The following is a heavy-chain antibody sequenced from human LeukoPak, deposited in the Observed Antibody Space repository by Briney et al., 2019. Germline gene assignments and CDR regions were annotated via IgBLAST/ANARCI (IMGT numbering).Heavy chain of an antibody. D-gene: IGHD3-10*01. V-gene: IGHV4-30-4*08. CDR3: ARDRGSGSYQHYYYYYYMDV. CDR2: IYYSGST. Sequence: SETLSLTCTVSGGSISSGDYYWSWIRQPPGKGLEWIGYIYYSGSTYYNPSLKSRVTISVDTSKNQFSLKLSSVTAADTAVYYCARDRGSGSYQHYYYYYYMDVWGKGTTVTVPS. CDR1: GGSISSGDYY. J-gene: IGHJ6*03.